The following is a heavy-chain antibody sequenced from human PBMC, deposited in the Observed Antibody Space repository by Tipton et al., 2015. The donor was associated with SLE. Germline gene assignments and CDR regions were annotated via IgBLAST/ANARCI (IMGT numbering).Heavy chain of an antibody. CDR2: INHSGST. V-gene: IGHV4-34*01. CDR3: ARLVRFLGGRFFDY. CDR1: GGSFSGYY. D-gene: IGHD3-3*01. J-gene: IGHJ4*02. Sequence: TLSLTCAVYGGSFSGYYWSWIRQPPGKGLEWIGDINHSGSTNYNPSLKSRVTISVDMSKNQFSLRLSSVTAADTAVYYCARLVRFLGGRFFDYWGQGTLVTVSS.